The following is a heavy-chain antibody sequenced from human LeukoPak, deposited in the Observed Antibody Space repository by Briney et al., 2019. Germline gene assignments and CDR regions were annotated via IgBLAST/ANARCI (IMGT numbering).Heavy chain of an antibody. V-gene: IGHV1-8*01. J-gene: IGHJ6*02. CDR2: MNPNSGNA. D-gene: IGHD4-17*01. CDR1: GYTFTSYD. CDR3: ARNDYGDYVKWLYYYYGMDV. Sequence: GASVKLSGKASGYTFTSYDINWVRQATGQGLEWMGWMNPNSGNAGYAQKFQGRVTMTRNTSISTAYIELSSLRSEDTAVYYCARNDYGDYVKWLYYYYGMDVWGQGTTVTVSS.